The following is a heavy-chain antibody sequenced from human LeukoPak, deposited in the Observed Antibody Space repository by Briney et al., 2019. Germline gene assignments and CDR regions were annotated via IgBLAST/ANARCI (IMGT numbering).Heavy chain of an antibody. D-gene: IGHD4-17*01. J-gene: IGHJ6*02. Sequence: KPSETLSLTCTVSGGSISSYYWSWIRQPPGKGLKWIGYVYYSGSTNYNPSLKSRVTISVDTSKKRFSLKLSSVTAADTAVYYCAFGDYYYYYGMDVWGQGTTVTVSS. CDR3: AFGDYYYYYGMDV. CDR1: GGSISSYY. CDR2: VYYSGST. V-gene: IGHV4-59*01.